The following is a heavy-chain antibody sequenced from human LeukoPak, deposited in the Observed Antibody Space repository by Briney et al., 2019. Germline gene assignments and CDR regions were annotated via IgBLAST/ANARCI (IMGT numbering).Heavy chain of an antibody. V-gene: IGHV4-30-4*01. D-gene: IGHD2-2*01. Sequence: SETLSLTCTVSGGSISSGDYYWSWIRQPPGKGLEWIGNIYYSGSTYYNPSLKSRVTTSVDTSKNQFSLKLSSVTAADTAVYYCARDTISDAFDIWGQGTMVTVSS. CDR2: IYYSGST. CDR1: GGSISSGDYY. CDR3: ARDTISDAFDI. J-gene: IGHJ3*02.